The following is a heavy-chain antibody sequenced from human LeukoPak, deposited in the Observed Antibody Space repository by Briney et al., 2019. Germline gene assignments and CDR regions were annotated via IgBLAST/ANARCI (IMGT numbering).Heavy chain of an antibody. CDR1: GFTFSDYY. V-gene: IGHV3-11*04. Sequence: GGSLRLSCAASGFTFSDYYMGWIRQAPGKGLEWVSYISSSSSTVYYADSVRGRFTISRDNAKNSLYLQMNTLRAEDTAVYYCARDRGPYYYDSSGSYYFDSWGQGTLVTVSS. D-gene: IGHD3-22*01. J-gene: IGHJ4*02. CDR3: ARDRGPYYYDSSGSYYFDS. CDR2: ISSSSSTV.